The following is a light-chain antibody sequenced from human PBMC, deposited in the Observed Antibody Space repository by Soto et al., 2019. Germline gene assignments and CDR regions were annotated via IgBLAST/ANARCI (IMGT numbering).Light chain of an antibody. CDR2: EVN. CDR1: SSDVGAYDY. CDR3: SSYAGTKNWGV. Sequence: QSVLTQPPSASGSPGQSVTISCTGTSSDVGAYDYVSWYQQHPGKAPKLLLYEVNKRPSGVPDRFSGSKSGNTASLIVSGLQAEDESDYYCSSYAGTKNWGVCGTGTKVT. J-gene: IGLJ1*01. V-gene: IGLV2-8*01.